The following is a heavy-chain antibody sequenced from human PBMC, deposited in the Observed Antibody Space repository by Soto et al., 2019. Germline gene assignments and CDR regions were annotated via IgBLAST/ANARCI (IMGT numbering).Heavy chain of an antibody. CDR1: GGSISSGGYS. J-gene: IGHJ5*02. D-gene: IGHD3-10*01. Sequence: SETLSLTCAVSGGSISSGGYSWSWIRQPPGKGLEWIGYIYYSGSTYYNPSLKSRVTISVDTSKNQFSLKLSSVTAAGTAVYYCARDLYIGDWFDPWGQGTLVTVSS. CDR3: ARDLYIGDWFDP. CDR2: IYYSGST. V-gene: IGHV4-30-2*05.